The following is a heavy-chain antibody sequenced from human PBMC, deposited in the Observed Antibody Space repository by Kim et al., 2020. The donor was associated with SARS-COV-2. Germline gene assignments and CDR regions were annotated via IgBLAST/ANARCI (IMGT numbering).Heavy chain of an antibody. Sequence: SPKSRVTISVDASKNQFSLKLSSVTAADTAVYYCARQGMIAAAGSNWFDPWGQGTLVTVSS. V-gene: IGHV4-39*01. CDR3: ARQGMIAAAGSNWFDP. D-gene: IGHD6-13*01. J-gene: IGHJ5*02.